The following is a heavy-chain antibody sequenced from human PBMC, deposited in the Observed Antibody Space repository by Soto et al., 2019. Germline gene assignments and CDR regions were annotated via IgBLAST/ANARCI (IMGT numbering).Heavy chain of an antibody. V-gene: IGHV4-39*01. CDR2: VYFSGTT. CDR3: ARHGSY. CDR1: GVSITTTSYY. Sequence: SETLSLTCTVSGVSITTTSYYWGWIRQPPGKGLEWIGSVYFSGTTYYDPSLKSRVTISVDTSKNHFSLRLSSVTAADTAIYYCARHGSYWGQGTLVTVSS. J-gene: IGHJ4*02.